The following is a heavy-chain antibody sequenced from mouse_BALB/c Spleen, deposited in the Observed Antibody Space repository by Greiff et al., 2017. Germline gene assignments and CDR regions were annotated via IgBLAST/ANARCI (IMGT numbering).Heavy chain of an antibody. CDR1: GFTFSSYG. V-gene: IGHV5-6*01. D-gene: IGHD6-1*01. CDR2: ISSGGSYT. CDR3: ARQGLPGWYFDV. J-gene: IGHJ1*01. Sequence: EVQLVESGGDLVKPGGSLKLSCAASGFTFSSYGMSWVRQTPDKRLEWVATISSGGSYTYYPDSVKGRFTISRDNAKNTLYLQMSSLKSEDTAMYYCARQGLPGWYFDVWGAGTTVTVSA.